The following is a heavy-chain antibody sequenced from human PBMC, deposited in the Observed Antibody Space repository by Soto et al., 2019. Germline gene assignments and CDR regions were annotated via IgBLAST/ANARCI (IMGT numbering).Heavy chain of an antibody. J-gene: IGHJ6*02. D-gene: IGHD3-10*02. V-gene: IGHV3-48*02. CDR1: GFTLSSYN. CDR3: AREHSGSTLFVRIYYYFGVVV. CDR2: ISGSSDTI. Sequence: EVQLVESGGGLVQPGGSLRLSCAASGFTLSSYNMNWVRQAPGKGLEWVSYISGSSDTIYYADSVKGRFTISRDNAKYSLYLQTDSLRDEDTAVYYCAREHSGSTLFVRIYYYFGVVVRCQGTTVSVSS.